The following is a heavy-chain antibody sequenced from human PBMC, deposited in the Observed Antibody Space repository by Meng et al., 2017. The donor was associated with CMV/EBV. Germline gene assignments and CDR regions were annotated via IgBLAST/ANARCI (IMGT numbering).Heavy chain of an antibody. CDR3: ARDAKDQHYDFWSGYPDAFDI. J-gene: IGHJ3*02. Sequence: GESLKISCAASGFTFSNAWMSWVRQAPGKGLEWVGRIKSKTDGGTTDYAAPVKGRFTISRDDSKNTLYLQMNSLKTEDTAVYYCARDAKDQHYDFWSGYPDAFDIWGQGTMVTVSS. CDR1: GFTFSNAW. D-gene: IGHD3-3*01. V-gene: IGHV3-15*01. CDR2: IKSKTDGGTT.